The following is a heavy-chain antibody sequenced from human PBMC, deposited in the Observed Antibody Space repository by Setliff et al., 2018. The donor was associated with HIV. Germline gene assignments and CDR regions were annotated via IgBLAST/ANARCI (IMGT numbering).Heavy chain of an antibody. CDR1: GYSISNGFY. CDR2: IDHSGKT. V-gene: IGHV4-38-2*02. CDR3: VRDAVDSACDY. D-gene: IGHD2-15*01. J-gene: IGHJ4*02. Sequence: PSETLSLTCIVSGYSISNGFYWGWVRQPPGKGPEWIGSIDHSGKTFYKSSLKSRVTISVDTSKNTFSLRLTSMTAADTAVYYCVRDAVDSACDYWGQGKVVTVSS.